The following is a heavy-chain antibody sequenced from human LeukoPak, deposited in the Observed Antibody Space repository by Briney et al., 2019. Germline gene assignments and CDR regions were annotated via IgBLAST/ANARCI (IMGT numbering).Heavy chain of an antibody. D-gene: IGHD6-25*01. CDR1: GYTFSNND. V-gene: IGHV1-8*03. J-gene: IGHJ4*02. CDR3: VRGAKCSGADCDSTKEYVYYFDY. CDR2: MNPISGST. Sequence: GASVKVSCKASGYTFSNNDINWVGQATGQGLEWMGWMNPISGSTGFAQKFQGRVTITRITSISTAYMEMSSLRSDDTAVYYCVRGAKCSGADCDSTKEYVYYFDYWGQGTLVTVSS.